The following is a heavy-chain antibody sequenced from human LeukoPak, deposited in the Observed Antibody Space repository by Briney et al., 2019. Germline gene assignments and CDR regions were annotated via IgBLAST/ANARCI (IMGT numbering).Heavy chain of an antibody. D-gene: IGHD2-21*01. J-gene: IGHJ4*02. Sequence: SETLSLTCTVSGGSISSYYWSWIRQPAGKGLEWSGRIYTSGSTNYNPSLKSRGTISVDTSKNQFSLKLSSVTAADTAVYYCARDPGIAPFDYWGQGTLVTVSS. CDR1: GGSISSYY. CDR3: ARDPGIAPFDY. CDR2: IYTSGST. V-gene: IGHV4-4*07.